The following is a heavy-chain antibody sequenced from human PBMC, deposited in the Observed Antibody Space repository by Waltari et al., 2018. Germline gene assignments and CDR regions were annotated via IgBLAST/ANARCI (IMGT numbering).Heavy chain of an antibody. Sequence: QVQLQESGPGLVKPSETLSLTCAVSGYSISSGYYWGWIRQPPGKGLEWIGSIYHSGGTYDNPSLKSRVTISVDTSKNQFSLKLSSVTAADTAVYYCARDDPAVAGRCFDYWGQGTLVTVSS. CDR1: GYSISSGYY. CDR2: IYHSGGT. D-gene: IGHD6-19*01. J-gene: IGHJ4*02. V-gene: IGHV4-38-2*02. CDR3: ARDDPAVAGRCFDY.